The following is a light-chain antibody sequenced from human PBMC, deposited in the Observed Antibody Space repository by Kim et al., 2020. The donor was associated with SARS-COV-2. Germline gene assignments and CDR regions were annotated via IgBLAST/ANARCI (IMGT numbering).Light chain of an antibody. CDR3: NSRDSNDNVV. V-gene: IGLV3-19*01. J-gene: IGLJ2*01. CDR1: SLRSYY. CDR2: GKN. Sequence: SSELTQDPAVSVALGQTVRITCQGDSLRSYYATWYQQKPGQAPILVIYGKNNRPSGIPDRFSGSSSGNTASLTITGTQAGDEADYPCNSRDSNDNVVFGG.